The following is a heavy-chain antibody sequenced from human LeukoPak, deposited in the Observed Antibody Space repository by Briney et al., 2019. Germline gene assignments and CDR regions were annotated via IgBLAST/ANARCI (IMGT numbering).Heavy chain of an antibody. D-gene: IGHD3-3*01. CDR3: AVYDFWSGHYFDY. CDR2: INPNSGGT. V-gene: IGHV1-2*02. Sequence: ASVKVSCKASGYSFTNYGVTWVRQAPGQGLEWMGWINPNSGGTNYAQKFQGRVTMTRDTSISTAYMELSRLRSDDTAVYYCAVYDFWSGHYFDYWGQGTLVTVSS. CDR1: GYSFTNYG. J-gene: IGHJ4*02.